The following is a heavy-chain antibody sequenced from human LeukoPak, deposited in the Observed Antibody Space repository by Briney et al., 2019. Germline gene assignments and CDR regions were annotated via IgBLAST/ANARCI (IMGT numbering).Heavy chain of an antibody. Sequence: PGGSLRLSCAASGFTFSSYAMHWVRQAPGKGLEWVAVISYDGSNKYYADSVKGRFTISRDNSKNTLYLQMNSLRVEDTAVYYCAKEGYNTGAGYFDHWGQGTLVAVSS. V-gene: IGHV3-30-3*01. D-gene: IGHD5-24*01. CDR3: AKEGYNTGAGYFDH. J-gene: IGHJ4*02. CDR2: ISYDGSNK. CDR1: GFTFSSYA.